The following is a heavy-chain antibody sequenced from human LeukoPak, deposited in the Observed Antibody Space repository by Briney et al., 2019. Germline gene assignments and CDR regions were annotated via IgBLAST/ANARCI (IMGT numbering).Heavy chain of an antibody. CDR2: IYTSGST. CDR3: ARGRNLEWFDY. Sequence: SETLSLTCTVSGGSISSYYWSWIRQPAGKGLEWIGRIYTSGSTNYNPSLKSRVTISVDTSKNQFPLKLSSVTAADTAVYYCARGRNLEWFDYWGQGTLVTVSS. CDR1: GGSISSYY. J-gene: IGHJ5*01. D-gene: IGHD3-3*01. V-gene: IGHV4-4*07.